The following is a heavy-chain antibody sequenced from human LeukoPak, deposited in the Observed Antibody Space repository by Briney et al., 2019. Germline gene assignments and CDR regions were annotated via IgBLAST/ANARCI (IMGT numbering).Heavy chain of an antibody. J-gene: IGHJ4*02. CDR2: ISHDGTVK. D-gene: IGHD2-2*01. CDR3: AKEKREYSSTCYDS. Sequence: PGGSLRLSCAASGFTFSSYGMQWVRQAPGKGPEWVAVISHDGTVKHYSDSVKGRFSISRDSADNTLFLQMNSLRAEDTALYYCAKEKREYSSTCYDSWGQGTLVTVSS. V-gene: IGHV3-30*18. CDR1: GFTFSSYG.